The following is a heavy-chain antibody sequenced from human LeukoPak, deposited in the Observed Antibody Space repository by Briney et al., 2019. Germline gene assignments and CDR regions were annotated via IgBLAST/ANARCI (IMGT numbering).Heavy chain of an antibody. Sequence: GSSVKVSCKASGGTVSSYAISWVRQAPGQGLEWMGGIIPIFGTANYAQKFQGRVTITADESTSTAYMELSSLRSEDTAVYYCARALVDTAMVGLYYFDYWGQGTLVTVSS. J-gene: IGHJ4*02. D-gene: IGHD5-18*01. V-gene: IGHV1-69*01. CDR3: ARALVDTAMVGLYYFDY. CDR1: GGTVSSYA. CDR2: IIPIFGTA.